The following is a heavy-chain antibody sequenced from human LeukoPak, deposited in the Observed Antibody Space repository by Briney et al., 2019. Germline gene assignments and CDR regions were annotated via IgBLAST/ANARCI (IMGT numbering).Heavy chain of an antibody. CDR2: ISAYNGNT. V-gene: IGHV1-18*01. CDR1: GYTFTSYG. Sequence: APVKVSCKASGYTFTSYGISWVRQAPGQGLEWMGWISAYNGNTNYAQKLQGRVTMTTDTSTSTAYMELRSLRSDDTAVYYCASILDSSGYFPFDYWGQGTLVTVSS. D-gene: IGHD3-22*01. CDR3: ASILDSSGYFPFDY. J-gene: IGHJ4*02.